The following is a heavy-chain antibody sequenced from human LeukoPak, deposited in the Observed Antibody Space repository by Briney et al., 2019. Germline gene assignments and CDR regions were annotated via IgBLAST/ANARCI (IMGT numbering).Heavy chain of an antibody. V-gene: IGHV3-30*18. Sequence: GGSLRLTCAASGFIFSGSVMHWVRQAPGKGLEWVAVISYDGTNENYGDSVKGRFTISRDNSKSTLYLHMNSLRHDDTAVYYCAKESVGSVLEDWGDGSLVIVSS. CDR1: GFIFSGSV. CDR2: ISYDGTNE. J-gene: IGHJ4*01. D-gene: IGHD3-3*01. CDR3: AKESVGSVLED.